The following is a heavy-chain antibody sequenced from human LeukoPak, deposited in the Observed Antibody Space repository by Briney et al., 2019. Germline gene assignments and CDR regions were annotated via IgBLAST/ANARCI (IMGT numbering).Heavy chain of an antibody. CDR3: AREIAGILVCDY. Sequence: ASVKVSCQASGYMFTGYYMHWVREAPGQGLEWMGWINPNSGDSHHAQKFQGRVTMTRDTSISTAYMELSRLRSDDTAVYYCAREIAGILVCDYWGQGTLVTVSS. D-gene: IGHD2-21*01. V-gene: IGHV1-2*02. CDR1: GYMFTGYY. J-gene: IGHJ4*02. CDR2: INPNSGDS.